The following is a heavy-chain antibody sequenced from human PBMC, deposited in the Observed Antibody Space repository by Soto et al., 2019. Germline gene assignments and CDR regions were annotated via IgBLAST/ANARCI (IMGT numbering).Heavy chain of an antibody. D-gene: IGHD3-22*01. J-gene: IGHJ6*02. CDR3: ARIEYYYDSSGYYQPRNGMDV. V-gene: IGHV1-69*13. CDR1: GGTFSSYA. CDR2: IIPIFGTA. Sequence: ASVKVSCKASGGTFSSYAISWVRQAPGQGLEWMGGIIPIFGTANYAQKFQGRVTITADESTGTAYMELSSLRSEDTAVYYCARIEYYYDSSGYYQPRNGMDVWGQGTTVTV.